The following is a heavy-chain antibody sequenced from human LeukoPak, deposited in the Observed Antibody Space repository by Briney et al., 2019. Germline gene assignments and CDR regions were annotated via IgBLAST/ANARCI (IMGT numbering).Heavy chain of an antibody. V-gene: IGHV4-39*07. CDR3: ARGYQYYYYMDV. J-gene: IGHJ6*03. CDR1: GGSISSSSYY. Sequence: SETLSLTCTVSGGSISSSSYYWGWIRQPLGKGLEWIGSIYYSGSTYYNPSLKSRVTISVDTSKNQFSLKLSSVTAADTAVYYCARGYQYYYYMDVWGKGTTVTVSS. CDR2: IYYSGST.